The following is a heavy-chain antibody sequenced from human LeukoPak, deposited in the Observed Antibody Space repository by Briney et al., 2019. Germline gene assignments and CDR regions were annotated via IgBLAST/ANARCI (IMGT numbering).Heavy chain of an antibody. Sequence: PGGSLRLSCAASGFTFSSYSMNWVRQAPGKGLEWVSSISSSSSYIYYVDSVKGRFTISRDNAKNSLYLQMNSLRAEDTAVYYCARKRGVEYWGQGTLVTVSS. CDR3: ARKRGVEY. CDR1: GFTFSSYS. V-gene: IGHV3-21*01. J-gene: IGHJ4*02. D-gene: IGHD2-15*01. CDR2: ISSSSSYI.